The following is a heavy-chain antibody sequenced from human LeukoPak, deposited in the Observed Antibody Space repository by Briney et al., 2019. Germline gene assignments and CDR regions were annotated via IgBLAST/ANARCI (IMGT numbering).Heavy chain of an antibody. CDR2: ISSSSGTI. D-gene: IGHD6-13*01. CDR3: AKYKGDYSNSPGAY. Sequence: GSLRLSCATSGFTFSSYSMNWVRPAPGKGLEWVSYISSSSGTIYYADSVKGRFTISRDNSKNTLYLQMNSLRAEDTAVYYCAKYKGDYSNSPGAYWGQGTLVTVSS. V-gene: IGHV3-48*01. J-gene: IGHJ4*02. CDR1: GFTFSSYS.